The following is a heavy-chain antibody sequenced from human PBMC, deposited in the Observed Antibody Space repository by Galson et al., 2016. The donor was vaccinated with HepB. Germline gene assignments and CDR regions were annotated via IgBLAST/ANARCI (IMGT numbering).Heavy chain of an antibody. V-gene: IGHV3-53*01. J-gene: IGHJ4*02. CDR2: IYSGGST. CDR3: ARGGGRWPIDH. CDR1: GFTVSSNY. Sequence: SLRLSCAASGFTVSSNYMTWVRQAPGKGLEWVSFIYSGGSTYYADSVKGRFTISRDISKNTVYLRMNSLRAEDTAVYYCARGGGRWPIDHWGQGTLVTVSS. D-gene: IGHD5-24*01.